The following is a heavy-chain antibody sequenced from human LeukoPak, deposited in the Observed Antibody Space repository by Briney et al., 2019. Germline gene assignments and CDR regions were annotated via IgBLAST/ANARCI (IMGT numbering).Heavy chain of an antibody. Sequence: TGGSLRLSCAASGFTVSSNYMSWVRQAPGKGLEWVSAISGSGGSTYYADSVKGQFTISRDNSKNTLYLQMISLRAEDTAVYYCAYVAATGYWGQGTLVTVSS. D-gene: IGHD6-19*01. V-gene: IGHV3-23*01. CDR1: GFTVSSNY. CDR2: ISGSGGST. J-gene: IGHJ4*02. CDR3: AYVAATGY.